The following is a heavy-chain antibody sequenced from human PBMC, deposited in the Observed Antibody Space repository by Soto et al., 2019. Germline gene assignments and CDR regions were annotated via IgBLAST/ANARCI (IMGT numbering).Heavy chain of an antibody. Sequence: GGSLRLSCAASGFTFSSYGMHWVRQAPGKGLEWVAVISYDGSNKYYADSVKGRFTISRDNSKNTLYLQMNSLRAEDTAVYYCAKDRYSSSWYYPYYYYYGMDVWGQGTTVTVSS. D-gene: IGHD6-13*01. V-gene: IGHV3-30*18. CDR3: AKDRYSSSWYYPYYYYYGMDV. CDR2: ISYDGSNK. J-gene: IGHJ6*02. CDR1: GFTFSSYG.